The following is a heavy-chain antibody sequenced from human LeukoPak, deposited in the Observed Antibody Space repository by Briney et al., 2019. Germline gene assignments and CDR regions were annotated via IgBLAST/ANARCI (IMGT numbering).Heavy chain of an antibody. CDR2: IYYTGSS. CDR1: GGSISSSDYY. Sequence: SETLSLTCTVSGGSISSSDYYWGWIRQPPGKGLEWIGNIYYTGSSSYNSSLKSRVTISVDTSKNQFSLQLSSITAADTAVYYCARENYCTNGVCWAFDPWGQGTLVTVSS. V-gene: IGHV4-39*07. D-gene: IGHD2-8*01. J-gene: IGHJ5*02. CDR3: ARENYCTNGVCWAFDP.